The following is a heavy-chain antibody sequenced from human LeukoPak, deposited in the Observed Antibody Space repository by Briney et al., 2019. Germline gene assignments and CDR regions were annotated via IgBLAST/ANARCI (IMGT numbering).Heavy chain of an antibody. CDR1: GFTFSSYV. Sequence: GGSLRLSCAASGFTFSSYVMSWVRQAPGKGLEWVSTISGSGGSTYYADSVKGRFTISRDNSKNTLYLQMNSLRAEDTAVYYCAKARGYYDSSGYYRRWGQGTLVTVSS. V-gene: IGHV3-23*01. CDR3: AKARGYYDSSGYYRR. D-gene: IGHD3-22*01. J-gene: IGHJ4*02. CDR2: ISGSGGST.